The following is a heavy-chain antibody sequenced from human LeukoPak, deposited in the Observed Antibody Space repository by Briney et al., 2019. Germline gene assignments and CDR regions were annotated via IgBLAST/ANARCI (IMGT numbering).Heavy chain of an antibody. CDR3: ARIKIAAAGSFGY. Sequence: SETLSLTCTVSGGSISSYYWSWIRQPPGKGLEWIGYIYYSGSTNYNPSLKSRVTISVDTSKNQFSLKLSSVTAADTAVYYCARIKIAAAGSFGYWGQGTLVTVSS. V-gene: IGHV4-59*01. J-gene: IGHJ4*02. CDR2: IYYSGST. CDR1: GGSISSYY. D-gene: IGHD6-13*01.